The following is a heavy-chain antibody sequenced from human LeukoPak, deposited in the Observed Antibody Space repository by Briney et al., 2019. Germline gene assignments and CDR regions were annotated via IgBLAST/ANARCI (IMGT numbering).Heavy chain of an antibody. D-gene: IGHD3-9*01. J-gene: IGHJ4*02. V-gene: IGHV1-69*13. Sequence: ASVKVSCKASGGTFSSYAISWVRQAPGQGLEWMGGIIPISGTANYAQKFQGRVTITADESTSTAYMELSSLRSEDTAVYYCARDQGLTGYFDYWGQGTLVTVSS. CDR2: IIPISGTA. CDR3: ARDQGLTGYFDY. CDR1: GGTFSSYA.